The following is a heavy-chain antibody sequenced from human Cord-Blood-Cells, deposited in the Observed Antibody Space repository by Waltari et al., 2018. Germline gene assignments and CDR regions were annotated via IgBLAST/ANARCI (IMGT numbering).Heavy chain of an antibody. D-gene: IGHD6-6*01. Sequence: EVQLVESGGVVVQPGGSLRLSCAASGFTFDDYTMPWVRHDPGKGLEWVSLISWDGGSTYYADSVKGRFTISRDNSKNSLYLQMNSLRTEDTALYYCAKDKGIAARDAFDIWGQGTMVTVSS. CDR1: GFTFDDYT. CDR3: AKDKGIAARDAFDI. V-gene: IGHV3-43*01. J-gene: IGHJ3*02. CDR2: ISWDGGST.